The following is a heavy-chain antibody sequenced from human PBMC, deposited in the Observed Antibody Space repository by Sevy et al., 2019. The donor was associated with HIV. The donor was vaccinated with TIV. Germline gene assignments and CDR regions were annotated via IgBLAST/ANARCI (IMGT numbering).Heavy chain of an antibody. D-gene: IGHD3-9*01. V-gene: IGHV1-18*01. CDR1: GYTFTSYG. CDR3: ARAGYYSGFYDILSGLDY. Sequence: ASVKVSCKASGYTFTSYGISWARQAPGQGLEWMGWISVYNGNTNYEQKLQARDTMTTDTSTSTAYVELRSLRSDDTAVYYCARAGYYSGFYDILSGLDYWGQGTLVTVSS. J-gene: IGHJ4*02. CDR2: ISVYNGNT.